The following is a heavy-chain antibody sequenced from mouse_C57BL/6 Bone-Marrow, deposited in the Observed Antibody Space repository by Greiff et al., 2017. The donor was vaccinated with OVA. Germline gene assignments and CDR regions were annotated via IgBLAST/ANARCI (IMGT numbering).Heavy chain of an antibody. Sequence: EVKVVESGGGLVQPGGSMKLSCVASGFTFSNYWMNWVRQSPEKGLEWVAQIRLKSDNYATHYAESVKGRFTISRDDSKSSVYLQMNNLRAEDTGIYYGTKAPIYYGNYSDYWGQGTTLTVSS. V-gene: IGHV6-3*01. D-gene: IGHD2-1*01. CDR2: IRLKSDNYAT. CDR3: TKAPIYYGNYSDY. CDR1: GFTFSNYW. J-gene: IGHJ2*01.